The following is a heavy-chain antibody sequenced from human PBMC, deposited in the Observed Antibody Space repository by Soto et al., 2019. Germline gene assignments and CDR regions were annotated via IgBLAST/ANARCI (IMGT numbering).Heavy chain of an antibody. J-gene: IGHJ3*02. Sequence: QVQLQESGPGLVKPSQTLSLTCTVSGGSISSGGYYWSWIRQHPGKGLEWIGYINYSGSTYYNPSLKSLVPISVDTSKNQYSLKLSSVTAADTAVYYCARVIDTVATGGNAFDIWGQGTMVTVSS. CDR3: ARVIDTVATGGNAFDI. V-gene: IGHV4-31*01. D-gene: IGHD5-12*01. CDR2: INYSGST. CDR1: GGSISSGGYY.